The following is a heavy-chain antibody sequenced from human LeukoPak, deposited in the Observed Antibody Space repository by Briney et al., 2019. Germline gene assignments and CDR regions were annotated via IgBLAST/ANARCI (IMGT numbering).Heavy chain of an antibody. Sequence: GGSLRLSCAASGFTVSSNYMSWARQAPGKGLEWVSVIYSGGSTYYADSVKGRFTISRDNSKNTLYLQMNSLRAEDTAVYYCARNGYCSSTSCSSFDYWGQGTLVTVSS. CDR1: GFTVSSNY. CDR3: ARNGYCSSTSCSSFDY. D-gene: IGHD2-2*01. J-gene: IGHJ4*02. CDR2: IYSGGST. V-gene: IGHV3-53*01.